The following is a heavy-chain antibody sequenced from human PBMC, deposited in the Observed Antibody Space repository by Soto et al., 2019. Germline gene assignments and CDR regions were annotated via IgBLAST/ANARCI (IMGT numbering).Heavy chain of an antibody. J-gene: IGHJ3*02. V-gene: IGHV4-39*01. CDR2: IYYSGST. D-gene: IGHD6-13*01. CDR1: GGSISSSSYY. Sequence: SETLSLTCTVSGGSISSSSYYWGWIRQPPGKGLEWIGSIYYSGSTYYNPSLKSRVTISVDTSKNQFSMKLSSVTAADTAVYYCARRQQLVLAAFDIWGQGTMVTVSS. CDR3: ARRQQLVLAAFDI.